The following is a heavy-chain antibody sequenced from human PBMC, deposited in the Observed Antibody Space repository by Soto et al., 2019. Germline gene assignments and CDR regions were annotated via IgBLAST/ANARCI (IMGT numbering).Heavy chain of an antibody. Sequence: GGSLRLSCAASGFTFSSYAMSWVRQAPGKGLEWVSAISGSGGSTYYADSVKGRFTISRDNSKNTLYLQMNSLRAEDTAVYYCAKDPRGYSGYGNYFDYWGQGTLVTVSS. CDR1: GFTFSSYA. CDR3: AKDPRGYSGYGNYFDY. J-gene: IGHJ4*02. D-gene: IGHD5-12*01. V-gene: IGHV3-23*01. CDR2: ISGSGGST.